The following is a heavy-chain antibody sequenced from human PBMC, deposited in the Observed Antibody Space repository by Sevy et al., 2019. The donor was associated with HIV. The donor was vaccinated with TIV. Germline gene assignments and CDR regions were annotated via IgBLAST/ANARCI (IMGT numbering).Heavy chain of an antibody. Sequence: GGSLRLSCAASGFTFSTYTMNWVRQAPGKGLEWVSAISGSGGSTHYADSVKGRFTISRDKSKNTLYLQMNNLRAEDTAVYYCAKGDSTFYGMDVWGQGTTVTVSS. V-gene: IGHV3-23*01. CDR3: AKGDSTFYGMDV. CDR2: ISGSGGST. CDR1: GFTFSTYT. D-gene: IGHD6-13*01. J-gene: IGHJ6*02.